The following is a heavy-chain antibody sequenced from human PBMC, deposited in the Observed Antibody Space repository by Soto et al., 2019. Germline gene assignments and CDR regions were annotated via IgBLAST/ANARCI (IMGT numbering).Heavy chain of an antibody. J-gene: IGHJ4*02. V-gene: IGHV1-69*13. CDR1: GGTFSSYA. D-gene: IGHD6-13*01. CDR3: ARHGSGIEYYSDY. Sequence: ASVKVSCKASGGTFSSYAISWVRQAPGQGLEWMGGIIPIFGTANYAQKFQGRVTITADESTSTAYMELSSLRSEDTAVYYCARHGSGIEYYSDYWGQGTLVTVSS. CDR2: IIPIFGTA.